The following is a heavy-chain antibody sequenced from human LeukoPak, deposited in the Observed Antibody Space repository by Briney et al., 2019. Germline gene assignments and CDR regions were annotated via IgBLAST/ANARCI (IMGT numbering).Heavy chain of an antibody. CDR2: VYPSAGTS. CDR1: GYIFTSYY. CDR3: VREYHGGYFDF. D-gene: IGHD3-16*01. Sequence: GASVKVSCKASGYIFTSYYMHWVRQGPGQGLEWLGVVYPSAGTSDPAQRFRARITLSDDTSTSTAYMELRSLKSEDTAIYFCVREYHGGYFDFWGQGTLVTVSS. J-gene: IGHJ4*02. V-gene: IGHV1-46*03.